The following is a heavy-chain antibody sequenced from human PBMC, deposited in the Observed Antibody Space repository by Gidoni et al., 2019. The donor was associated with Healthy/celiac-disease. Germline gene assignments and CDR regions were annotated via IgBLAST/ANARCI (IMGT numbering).Heavy chain of an antibody. CDR3: ARERDRGHYDFHYTWFDP. D-gene: IGHD3-3*01. V-gene: IGHV3-30*01. Sequence: QVQLVESGGGVVQPGRSLRLSCAASGFTFSSYAMHWVRQAPGKGLEWVAVISYDGSNKYYADSVKGRFTISRDNSKNTLYLQMNSLRAEDTAVYYCARERDRGHYDFHYTWFDPWGQGTLVTVSS. CDR1: GFTFSSYA. J-gene: IGHJ5*02. CDR2: ISYDGSNK.